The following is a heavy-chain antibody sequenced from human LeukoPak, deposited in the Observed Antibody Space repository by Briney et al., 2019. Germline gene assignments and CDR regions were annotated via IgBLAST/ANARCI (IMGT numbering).Heavy chain of an antibody. CDR1: GYTFTSYY. CDR2: INPSGGST. V-gene: IGHV1-46*01. Sequence: ASVKVSCKASGYTFTSYYMHWVRQAPGQGLEWMGIINPSGGSTSYAQKFQGRVTMTRDTSTSTVYMELSSLRSEDTAVYYCARDPSTTHYYGPPDYWGQGTLVTVSS. J-gene: IGHJ4*02. CDR3: ARDPSTTHYYGPPDY. D-gene: IGHD3-10*01.